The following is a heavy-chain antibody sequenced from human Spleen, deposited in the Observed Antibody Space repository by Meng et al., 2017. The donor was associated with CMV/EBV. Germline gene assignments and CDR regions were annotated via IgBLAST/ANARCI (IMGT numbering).Heavy chain of an antibody. J-gene: IGHJ5*02. CDR2: INPNSGGT. Sequence: ASVKVSCKASGYNFTGYYMHWVRQAPGQGLEWMGWINPNSGGTNYAQKFQGRITMTGDRSITTAYMELSRLRSDDMAVYHCARSLYYYDSSPFDPWGQGTLVTVSS. V-gene: IGHV1-2*02. CDR3: ARSLYYYDSSPFDP. D-gene: IGHD3-22*01. CDR1: GYNFTGYY.